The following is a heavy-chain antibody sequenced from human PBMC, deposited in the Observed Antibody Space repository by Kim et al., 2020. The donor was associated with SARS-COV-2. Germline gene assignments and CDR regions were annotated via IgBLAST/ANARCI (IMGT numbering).Heavy chain of an antibody. Sequence: GGSLRLSCAASGFTFSSYWMSWVRQAPGKGLEWVANIKQDGSEKYYVDSVKGRFTISRDNAKNSLYLQMNSLRAEDTAVYYCARDRGSSSWYGGEYYYYYYGMDVWGPGTTVTVSS. CDR3: ARDRGSSSWYGGEYYYYYYGMDV. J-gene: IGHJ6*02. CDR1: GFTFSSYW. CDR2: IKQDGSEK. D-gene: IGHD6-13*01. V-gene: IGHV3-7*03.